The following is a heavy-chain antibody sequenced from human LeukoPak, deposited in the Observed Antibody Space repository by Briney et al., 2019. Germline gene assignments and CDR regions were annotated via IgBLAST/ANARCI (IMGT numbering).Heavy chain of an antibody. D-gene: IGHD6-13*01. CDR2: IYYSGST. CDR1: GGSISSSSYY. J-gene: IGHJ4*02. CDR3: ARVAAAGNYYFDY. V-gene: IGHV4-39*07. Sequence: SETLSLTCTVSGGSISSSSYYWGWIRQPPGRGLEWIGSIYYSGSTYYNPSLKSRVTISIDTSKNQFSLKLSSVTAADTAVYFCARVAAAGNYYFDYWGQGTLVTVSS.